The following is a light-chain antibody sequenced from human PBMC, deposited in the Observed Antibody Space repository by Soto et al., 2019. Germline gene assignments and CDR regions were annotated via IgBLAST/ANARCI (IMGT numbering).Light chain of an antibody. Sequence: QSLRTQPPSASGSPGQSVTISCTGSSSDVGGYDYVSWYQQHPGKAPQLLIYEVTKRPSGVPDRLSGSKSGNTASLTVSGLQAEDEADYYCSSYAGTSILYVFGGGTKVTVL. CDR3: SSYAGTSILYV. CDR2: EVT. V-gene: IGLV2-8*01. CDR1: SSDVGGYDY. J-gene: IGLJ1*01.